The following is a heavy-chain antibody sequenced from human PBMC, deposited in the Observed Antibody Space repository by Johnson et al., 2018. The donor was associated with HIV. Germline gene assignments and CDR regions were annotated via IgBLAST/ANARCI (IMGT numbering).Heavy chain of an antibody. Sequence: MLLVESGGGLVQPGGSLRLSCAASGFTFSSYWMSWVRQAPGKGLEWVANIKQDGSEKYYVDSVKGRFTISRDNAKNSLYLQMNSLRAEDTAVYYCAREVRRWLQFDAFDIWGQGTMVTVSS. D-gene: IGHD5-24*01. CDR2: IKQDGSEK. J-gene: IGHJ3*02. CDR1: GFTFSSYW. CDR3: AREVRRWLQFDAFDI. V-gene: IGHV3-7*01.